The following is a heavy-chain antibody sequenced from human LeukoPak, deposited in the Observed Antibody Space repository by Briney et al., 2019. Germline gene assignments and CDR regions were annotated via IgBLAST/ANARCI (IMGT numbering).Heavy chain of an antibody. V-gene: IGHV4-34*01. D-gene: IGHD6-19*01. CDR1: GGSFSGYD. Sequence: PSETLSLTCGVYGGSFSGYDWSWIRQPPGKGLEWIGEINHSGSNNYNPSLKSRVTISVDTSKNQFSLKLSSVTAADTAVYYCARAGGWYFDYWGQGTLVTVSS. CDR3: ARAGGWYFDY. J-gene: IGHJ4*02. CDR2: INHSGSN.